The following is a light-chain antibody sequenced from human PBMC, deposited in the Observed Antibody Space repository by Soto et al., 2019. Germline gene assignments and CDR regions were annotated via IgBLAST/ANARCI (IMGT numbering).Light chain of an antibody. Sequence: EIVMTQSPATLSVSPGERANLSCRASQIVSINLAWYQQKPCQAPRLLIYGASTRATGIPARFSGSGSGTEFTLTISSLQSEDFAVYYCQQYNNWPLTFGGGTKVDIK. CDR2: GAS. J-gene: IGKJ4*01. CDR1: QIVSIN. V-gene: IGKV3-15*01. CDR3: QQYNNWPLT.